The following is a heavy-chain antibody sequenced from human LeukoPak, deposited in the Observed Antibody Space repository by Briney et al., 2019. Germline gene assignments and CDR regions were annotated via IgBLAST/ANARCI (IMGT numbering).Heavy chain of an antibody. CDR2: ISSSSSYI. CDR3: AREYKLYYYDSSGYFDY. CDR1: GFTFSSYS. V-gene: IGHV3-21*01. D-gene: IGHD3-22*01. Sequence: GGSLRLSCAASGFTFSSYSMNWVRQAPGKGLEWVSSISSSSSYIYYADSVKGRFTISRDNAKNSLYLQMNSLRAEDTAVYYCAREYKLYYYDSSGYFDYWGQGTLVTVSS. J-gene: IGHJ4*02.